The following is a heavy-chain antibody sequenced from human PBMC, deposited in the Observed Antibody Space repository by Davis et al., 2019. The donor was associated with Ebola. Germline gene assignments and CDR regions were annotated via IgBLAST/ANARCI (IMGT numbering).Heavy chain of an antibody. Sequence: SCKDSGYSFISCWISSLRPPPWKGPDGMGRIDPSDSYNHYISSFQGHLTNSADKSISTAYLQWSSLKASDTAMYYCTRSVHTANWFDPWGQGTLVTVSS. CDR2: IDPSDSYN. D-gene: IGHD5-18*01. V-gene: IGHV5-10-1*01. CDR3: TRSVHTANWFDP. J-gene: IGHJ5*02. CDR1: GYSFISCW.